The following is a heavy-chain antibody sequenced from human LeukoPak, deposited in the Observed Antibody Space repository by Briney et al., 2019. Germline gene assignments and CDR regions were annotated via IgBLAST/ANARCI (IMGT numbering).Heavy chain of an antibody. V-gene: IGHV4-39*01. CDR3: ARHQHCGGDCPFNY. D-gene: IGHD2-21*02. J-gene: IGHJ4*02. Sequence: PSETLSLTCTVSGDSFSSSSNYRGWIRQPPGKGLEWIGSFSYSGTTYYNPSLKSRITISVDTSKNQFSLKLSSVTAADTAVYYCARHQHCGGDCPFNYWGQGTLVTVSS. CDR2: FSYSGTT. CDR1: GDSFSSSSNY.